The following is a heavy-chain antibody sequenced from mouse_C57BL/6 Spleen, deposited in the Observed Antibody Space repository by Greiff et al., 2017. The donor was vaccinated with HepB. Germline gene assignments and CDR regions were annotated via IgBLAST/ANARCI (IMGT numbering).Heavy chain of an antibody. Sequence: QVQLQQSGAELARPGASVKLSCKASGYTFTCYGISWVKQRTGQGLEWIGEIYPRSGNTYYNEKFKGKATLTADKSSSTAYMELRSLTSEDSAVYFCARVTNYEDAMDYWGQGTSVTVSS. D-gene: IGHD1-1*01. CDR1: GYTFTCYG. CDR3: ARVTNYEDAMDY. V-gene: IGHV1-81*01. J-gene: IGHJ4*01. CDR2: IYPRSGNT.